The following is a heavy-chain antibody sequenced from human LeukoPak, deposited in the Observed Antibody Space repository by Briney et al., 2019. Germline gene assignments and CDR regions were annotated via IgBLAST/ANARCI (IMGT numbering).Heavy chain of an antibody. CDR3: AKDLNRYCSSTSCSPIDY. J-gene: IGHJ4*02. D-gene: IGHD2-2*01. Sequence: GGSLRLSCAASGFTFSSYWMSWVRQAPGKGLEWVASIKEDGSERYYVDSVKGRFTISRDNAKNSLYLQMNSLRTEDTAVYYCAKDLNRYCSSTSCSPIDYWGQGTLVTVSS. CDR1: GFTFSSYW. CDR2: IKEDGSER. V-gene: IGHV3-7*01.